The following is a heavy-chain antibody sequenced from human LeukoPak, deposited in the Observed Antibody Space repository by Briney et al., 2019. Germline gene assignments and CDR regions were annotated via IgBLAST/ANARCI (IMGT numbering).Heavy chain of an antibody. D-gene: IGHD1-26*01. CDR2: IWNDGSNT. V-gene: IGHV3-33*01. CDR3: ARADSGSYYPNWFDP. CDR1: GFIFSNYG. J-gene: IGHJ5*02. Sequence: GGSLRLSCAASGFIFSNYGIHWVRQAPGKGLEWVALIWNDGSNTHYVDSVKGRFTISRDNSKNTLYLQLNSLRAEDTAVYYCARADSGSYYPNWFDPWGQGTLVTVSS.